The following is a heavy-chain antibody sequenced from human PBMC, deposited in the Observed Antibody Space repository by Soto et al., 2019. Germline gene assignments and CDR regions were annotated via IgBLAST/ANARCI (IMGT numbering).Heavy chain of an antibody. D-gene: IGHD6-19*01. CDR3: AGAEDSSDWRHFHY. Sequence: EVQLVESGGGLVQPGGSLRLSCAASGFTFSDHYMDWVRQAPGKGLEWVARTRNKANRYTTEYAASVRGRFTISRDDSKNSLYLQMNSLKTEDTAVYFCAGAEDSSDWRHFHYWGQGTLVTVSS. V-gene: IGHV3-72*01. J-gene: IGHJ4*02. CDR2: TRNKANRYTT. CDR1: GFTFSDHY.